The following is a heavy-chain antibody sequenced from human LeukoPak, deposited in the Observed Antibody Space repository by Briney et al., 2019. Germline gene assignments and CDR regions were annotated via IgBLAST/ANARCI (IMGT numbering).Heavy chain of an antibody. Sequence: SETLSLTCAVSGGSVSGASDYWSWIRQPPGKGLEWIGNIHYSGSTNYNPSLKSRGTISVDTSKNQFSLKLSSVTAADTAVHYCARLFAFPKWHFDLWGRGTLVTVSS. CDR1: GGSVSGASDY. CDR2: IHYSGST. V-gene: IGHV4-61*01. CDR3: ARLFAFPKWHFDL. D-gene: IGHD2-21*01. J-gene: IGHJ2*01.